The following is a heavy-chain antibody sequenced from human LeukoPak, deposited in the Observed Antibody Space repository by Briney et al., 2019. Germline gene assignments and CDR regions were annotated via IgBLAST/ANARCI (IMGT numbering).Heavy chain of an antibody. CDR3: AREGYYDSSGYYLFYYYYGMDV. J-gene: IGHJ6*02. Sequence: ASVEVSCKASGYTFTSYAMHWVRQAPGQRLEWMGWINAGNGNTKYSQKFQGRVTITRDTSASTAYMELSSLGSEDTAVYYCAREGYYDSSGYYLFYYYYGMDVWGQGTTVTVSS. CDR2: INAGNGNT. D-gene: IGHD3-22*01. CDR1: GYTFTSYA. V-gene: IGHV1-3*01.